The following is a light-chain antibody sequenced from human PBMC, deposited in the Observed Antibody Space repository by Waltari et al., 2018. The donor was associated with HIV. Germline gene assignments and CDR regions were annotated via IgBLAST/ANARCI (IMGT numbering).Light chain of an antibody. V-gene: IGKV1-33*01. CDR2: DAS. J-gene: IGKJ4*01. CDR1: QDISNY. CDR3: QQYDNLPPRLT. Sequence: DMKMTQSPSSLSASVGERVTITCHASQDISNYLNWYQQKPGKAPKLLIYDASNLETGVPSRFSGSGSGTDFTFTISSLQPEDIATYYCQQYDNLPPRLTFGGGTKVEIK.